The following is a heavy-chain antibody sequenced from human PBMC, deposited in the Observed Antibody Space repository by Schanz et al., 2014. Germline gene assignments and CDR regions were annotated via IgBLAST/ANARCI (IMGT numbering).Heavy chain of an antibody. D-gene: IGHD3-10*01. CDR2: ISGSGGST. CDR3: RLWFGELYYGMDV. Sequence: EVQLVESGGGLVQPGGSLRFSCAASGFTFSSYAMSWVRQAPGKGLEWVSAISGSGGSTYYADSVKGRLTISRDNSKNTLYLQMNSLRAEDTAVYYCRLWFGELYYGMDVWGQGTTVTVSS. CDR1: GFTFSSYA. J-gene: IGHJ6*02. V-gene: IGHV3-23*04.